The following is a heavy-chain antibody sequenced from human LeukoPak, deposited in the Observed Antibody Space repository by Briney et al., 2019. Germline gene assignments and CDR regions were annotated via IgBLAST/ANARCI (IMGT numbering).Heavy chain of an antibody. D-gene: IGHD5-18*01. CDR2: INPSGGST. V-gene: IGHV1-46*01. J-gene: IGHJ4*02. Sequence: ASVKVSCKASGYTFTSYYMHWVRQGPGQGLEWMGIINPSGGSTSYAQKFQGRVTMTRDTSTNTVYMELSSLRSEDTAVFYCVRSGMVTAKDFDYWGQGTLVTVSS. CDR1: GYTFTSYY. CDR3: VRSGMVTAKDFDY.